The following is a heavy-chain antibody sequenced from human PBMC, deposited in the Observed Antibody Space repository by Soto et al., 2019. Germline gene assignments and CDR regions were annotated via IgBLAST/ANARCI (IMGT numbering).Heavy chain of an antibody. V-gene: IGHV4-31*03. CDR1: GGSISSGGYY. Sequence: SETLSLTCTVSGGSISSGGYYWSWIRQHPGKGLEWIGYIYYSGSTYYNPSLKSRVTISVDTSKNQFSLKLSSVTAADTAVYYCARESGYYDSSSKLFDYWGQGTLVTVSS. CDR3: ARESGYYDSSSKLFDY. CDR2: IYYSGST. D-gene: IGHD3-22*01. J-gene: IGHJ4*02.